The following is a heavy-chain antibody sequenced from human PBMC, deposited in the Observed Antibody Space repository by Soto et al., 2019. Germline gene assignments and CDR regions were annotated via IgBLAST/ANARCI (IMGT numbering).Heavy chain of an antibody. CDR1: GYTFTSYD. Sequence: ASVKVSCKASGYTFTSYDINWVRQATGQGLEWMGWMNPNSGNTGYAQKLQDRVTITTDTSTSTAYMELRSLRSDDTAVYYCAREVEGYGSGSYFKAYYFGMDVWGQGTTVTVSS. D-gene: IGHD3-10*01. J-gene: IGHJ6*02. V-gene: IGHV1-8*01. CDR3: AREVEGYGSGSYFKAYYFGMDV. CDR2: MNPNSGNT.